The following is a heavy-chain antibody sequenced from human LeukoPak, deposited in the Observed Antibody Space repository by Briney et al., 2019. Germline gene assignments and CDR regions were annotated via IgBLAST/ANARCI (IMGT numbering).Heavy chain of an antibody. J-gene: IGHJ4*02. CDR2: ISGSGDNT. CDR3: AKLSRCSGGNCYYFDY. CDR1: GFTFSTYA. V-gene: IGHV3-23*01. D-gene: IGHD2-15*01. Sequence: GGPLRLSCAASGFTFSTYAMSWVRQAPGKGLEWVSVISGSGDNTLYADSVKGRFSISRDNSKNTMYLQMNSLRAEDTAVYYCAKLSRCSGGNCYYFDYWGQGTLVAVSS.